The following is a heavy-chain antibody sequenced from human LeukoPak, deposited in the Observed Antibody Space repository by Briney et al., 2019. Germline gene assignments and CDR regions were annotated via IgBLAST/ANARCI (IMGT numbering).Heavy chain of an antibody. CDR2: IDPNSGGT. Sequence: ASVKVSCKASGYTFTGYYMHWVRQAPGQGLEWMGRIDPNSGGTNYAQKFQGRVTMTRDTSISTAYMELSRLRSDDTAVYYCARQYSSSWFGDYWGQGTLVTVSS. J-gene: IGHJ4*02. CDR3: ARQYSSSWFGDY. CDR1: GYTFTGYY. D-gene: IGHD6-13*01. V-gene: IGHV1-2*06.